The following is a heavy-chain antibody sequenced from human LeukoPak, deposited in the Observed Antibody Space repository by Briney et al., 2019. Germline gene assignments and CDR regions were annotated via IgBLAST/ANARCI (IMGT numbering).Heavy chain of an antibody. CDR2: ISYDGSNK. CDR1: GFTFSSYA. Sequence: GGSLRLSCAASGFTFSSYAMHWVRQAPGKGLEWVAVISYDGSNKYYADSVKGRFTISRDNSKNTLYLQMNSLRAEDTAVYYCAKDFSYYDSSGDYYFDYWGRGTLVTVSS. D-gene: IGHD3-22*01. CDR3: AKDFSYYDSSGDYYFDY. J-gene: IGHJ4*02. V-gene: IGHV3-30*04.